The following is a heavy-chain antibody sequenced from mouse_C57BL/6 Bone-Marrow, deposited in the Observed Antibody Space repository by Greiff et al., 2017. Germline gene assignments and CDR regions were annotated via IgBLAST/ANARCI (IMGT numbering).Heavy chain of an antibody. CDR1: GFNIKDDY. Sequence: VQLQQSGAELVRPGASVKLSCTASGFNIKDDYMHWVKQRPEQGLEWIGWIDPENGDTEYASKFQGKATITADTSSNTAYLQLSSLTSEDTAVYYCTTDTDYYGSSPYFFDYWGQGTTFTVSS. J-gene: IGHJ2*01. CDR2: IDPENGDT. CDR3: TTDTDYYGSSPYFFDY. D-gene: IGHD1-1*01. V-gene: IGHV14-4*01.